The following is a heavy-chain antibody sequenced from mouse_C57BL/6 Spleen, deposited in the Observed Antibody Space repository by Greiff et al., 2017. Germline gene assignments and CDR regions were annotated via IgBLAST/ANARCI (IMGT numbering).Heavy chain of an antibody. V-gene: IGHV1-72*01. D-gene: IGHD1-1*01. CDR2: MDPNSGGT. J-gene: IGHJ2*01. CDR1: GYTFTSYW. Sequence: QVQLQQPGAELVKPGASVTLSCKASGYTFTSYWMHWVTQRPGRGLEWIGRMDPNSGGTKYNEKFKSKATLTVDKPSSPANMQLSSLTSEDSAVYYCAKPYYYGSSHYVDYWGQGTTLTVSS. CDR3: AKPYYYGSSHYVDY.